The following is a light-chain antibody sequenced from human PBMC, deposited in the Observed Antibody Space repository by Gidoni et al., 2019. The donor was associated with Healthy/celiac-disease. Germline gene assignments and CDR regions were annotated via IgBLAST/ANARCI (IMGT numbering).Light chain of an antibody. J-gene: IGLJ2*01. CDR1: SLRSYY. Sequence: DSLRSYYASWYQQKPGQAPVLVIYGKNNRPSGIPDRFSGSSSGNTASLTSTRAQAEDEADYYCTSRDSSGNHLRVVFGGGPKLTVL. CDR2: GKN. V-gene: IGLV3-19*01. CDR3: TSRDSSGNHLRVV.